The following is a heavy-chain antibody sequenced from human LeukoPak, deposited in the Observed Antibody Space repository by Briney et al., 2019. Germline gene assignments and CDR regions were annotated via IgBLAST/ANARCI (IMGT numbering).Heavy chain of an antibody. CDR2: INHSGST. CDR3: ARMYSSGWYYFDY. Sequence: KTSETLSLTCAVYGGSFNGYYWSWIRQPPGKGMEWIGEINHSGSTNYNPSLKSRVTISVDTSKNQFSLKLSSVTAADTAVYYCARMYSSGWYYFDYWGQGTLVTVSS. J-gene: IGHJ4*02. D-gene: IGHD6-19*01. CDR1: GGSFNGYY. V-gene: IGHV4-34*01.